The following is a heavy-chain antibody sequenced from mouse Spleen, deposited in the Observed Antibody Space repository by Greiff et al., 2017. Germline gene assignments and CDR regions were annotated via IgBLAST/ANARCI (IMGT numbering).Heavy chain of an antibody. Sequence: QVQLQQSGPGLVAPSQSLSITCTVSGFSLTSYGVDWVRQSPGKGLEWLGEIWGGGSTTYNLAPKSRLGIKKDNSKSQVFLKMNSLQTDDTAVYYCASGKGDGAMAYWGHGTSVTVSS. CDR3: ASGKGDGAMAY. CDR1: GFSLTSYG. V-gene: IGHV2-6*01. CDR2: IWGGGST. D-gene: IGHD3-3*01. J-gene: IGHJ4*01.